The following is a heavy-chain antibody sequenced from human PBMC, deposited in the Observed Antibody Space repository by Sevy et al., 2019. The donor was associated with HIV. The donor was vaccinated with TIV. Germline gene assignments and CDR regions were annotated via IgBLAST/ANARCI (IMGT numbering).Heavy chain of an antibody. V-gene: IGHV3-49*03. Sequence: GGSLRLSCTASGFTFGDYAMSWFRQAPGKGLEWVGFIRSKAYGGTTEYAASVKGRFTISRDDSKSIAYLQMNSLKTEDTAVYYCTSGNRRSWYQITYYYYYYGMDVWGQGTTVTVSS. J-gene: IGHJ6*02. CDR1: GFTFGDYA. CDR3: TSGNRRSWYQITYYYYYYGMDV. CDR2: IRSKAYGGTT. D-gene: IGHD6-13*01.